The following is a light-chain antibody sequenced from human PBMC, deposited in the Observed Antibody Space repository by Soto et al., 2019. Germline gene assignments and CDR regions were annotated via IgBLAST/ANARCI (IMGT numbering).Light chain of an antibody. CDR2: GAS. CDR3: QQYGSSPPLYT. Sequence: EIVLTQSPGTLSLSPGERATLSCRASQSVSSSYLAWYQHKPGQAPRLLIYGASSRATGIPDRFSGSGSGTDFTLTISRLEPEDFALYYCQQYGSSPPLYTFGQGTKLEIK. V-gene: IGKV3-20*01. CDR1: QSVSSSY. J-gene: IGKJ2*01.